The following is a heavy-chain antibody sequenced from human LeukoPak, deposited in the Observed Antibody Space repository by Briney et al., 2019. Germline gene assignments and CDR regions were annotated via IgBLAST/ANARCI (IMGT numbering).Heavy chain of an antibody. J-gene: IGHJ5*02. D-gene: IGHD3-22*01. Sequence: SETLSLTCAVYGGSFSGYYWSWIRQPPGKGLEWIGEINYSGSTNYNPSLKSRVTISVDTSKNQFSLKLSSVTAADTAVYYCAREGALYYYDSSGYYHPWGQGTLVTASS. CDR2: INYSGST. V-gene: IGHV4-34*01. CDR1: GGSFSGYY. CDR3: AREGALYYYDSSGYYHP.